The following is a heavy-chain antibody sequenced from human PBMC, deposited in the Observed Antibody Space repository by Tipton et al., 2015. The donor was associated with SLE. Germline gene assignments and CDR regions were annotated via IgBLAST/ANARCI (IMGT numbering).Heavy chain of an antibody. CDR3: ARGSSGSYFGFDF. J-gene: IGHJ4*02. Sequence: TLSLTCTVSGGSISSGSYYWSWIRQPAGKGLEWIGRIYTSGSTNYNPSLKSRVTISVDTSKNQFSLTLRSVTAADTAVYYCARGSSGSYFGFDFWGQGTLVTVSS. D-gene: IGHD3-10*01. CDR1: GGSISSGSYY. V-gene: IGHV4-61*02. CDR2: IYTSGST.